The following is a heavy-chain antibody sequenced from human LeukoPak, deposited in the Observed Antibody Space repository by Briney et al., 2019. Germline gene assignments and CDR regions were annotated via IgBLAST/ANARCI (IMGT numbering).Heavy chain of an antibody. CDR3: AKDRGSWAFDY. J-gene: IGHJ4*02. CDR1: GFTFSSYA. CDR2: ISYDGSNK. V-gene: IGHV3-30*18. D-gene: IGHD6-13*01. Sequence: QSGGSLRLSCAASGFTFSSYAMSWVRQAPGKGLEWVAVISYDGSNKYYADSVKGRFTISRDNSKNTLYLQMNSLRAEDTAVYYCAKDRGSWAFDYWGQGTLVTVSS.